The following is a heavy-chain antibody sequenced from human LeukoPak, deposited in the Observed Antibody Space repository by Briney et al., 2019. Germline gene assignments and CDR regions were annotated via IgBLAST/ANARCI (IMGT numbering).Heavy chain of an antibody. D-gene: IGHD6-13*01. CDR3: AQRQAAVIAAAGTRGPFDY. Sequence: SVKVSCKASGGTFSSYAISWVRQAPGQGLEWMGGIIPIFGTTKYAQKFQGRVTITTDEYTSTAYTELSSLRSEDTAVYYCAQRQAAVIAAAGTRGPFDYWGQGTLVTVS. CDR1: GGTFSSYA. V-gene: IGHV1-69*05. J-gene: IGHJ4*02. CDR2: IIPIFGTT.